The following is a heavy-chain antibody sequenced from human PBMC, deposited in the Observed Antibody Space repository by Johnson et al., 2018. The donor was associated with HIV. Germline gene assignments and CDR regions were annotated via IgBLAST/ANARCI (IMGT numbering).Heavy chain of an antibody. J-gene: IGHJ3*02. V-gene: IGHV3-30*03. CDR2: ISYDGSNK. CDR1: GFTFSSYG. Sequence: MQLVESGGGVVQPGRSLRLSCAASGFTFSSYGMHWVRQAPGKGLEWVAVISYDGSNKYFADSVKGRFTISRDNAKKSLYLQMNSLKTEDTAVYYCTTEGDAFDIWGQGTMVTVSS. CDR3: TTEGDAFDI.